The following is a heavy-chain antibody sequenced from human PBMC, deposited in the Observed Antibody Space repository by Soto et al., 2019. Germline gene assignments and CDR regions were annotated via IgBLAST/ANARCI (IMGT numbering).Heavy chain of an antibody. CDR1: GYTFTSYY. D-gene: IGHD3-9*01. CDR2: INPSGGST. Sequence: GASVKVSCKASGYTFTSYYMHWVRQAPGQGLEWMGIINPSGGSTSYAQKFQGRVTMTRDTSTSTVYMELSSLRSEDTAVYYCARDLEESDYDILTGPTDWGQGTLVTVSS. V-gene: IGHV1-46*01. CDR3: ARDLEESDYDILTGPTD. J-gene: IGHJ4*02.